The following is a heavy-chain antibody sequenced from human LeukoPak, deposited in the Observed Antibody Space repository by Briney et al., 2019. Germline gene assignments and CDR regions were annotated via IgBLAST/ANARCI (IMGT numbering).Heavy chain of an antibody. Sequence: SGPALVKPTQTLTLTCTFSGFSLSTSGMRVSWIRQPPGKALEWLARIDWDDDKFYSTSPKTRLTISKDTSKNQVVLTMTNMDPVDTATYYCARMASSSSPNYYYYYMDVWGKGTTVTVSS. V-gene: IGHV2-70*04. CDR2: IDWDDDK. J-gene: IGHJ6*03. D-gene: IGHD6-6*01. CDR1: GFSLSTSGMR. CDR3: ARMASSSSPNYYYYYMDV.